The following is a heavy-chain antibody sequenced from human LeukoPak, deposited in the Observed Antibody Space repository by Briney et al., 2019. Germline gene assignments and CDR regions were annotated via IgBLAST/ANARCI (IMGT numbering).Heavy chain of an antibody. J-gene: IGHJ4*02. CDR2: FDPEDGET. CDR1: GYTLTELS. V-gene: IGHV1-24*01. D-gene: IGHD2-2*02. CDR3: ARERAVGCSSTSCYTEGFDY. Sequence: ASVKVSCKVSGYTLTELSMHWVRQAPGKGLEWMGGFDPEDGETIYAQKFQGRVTMTEDTSTDTAYMELSSLRSEDTAVYYCARERAVGCSSTSCYTEGFDYWGQGTLVTVSS.